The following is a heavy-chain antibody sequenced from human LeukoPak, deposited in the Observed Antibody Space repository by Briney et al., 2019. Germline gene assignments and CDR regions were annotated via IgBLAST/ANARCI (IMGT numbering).Heavy chain of an antibody. Sequence: SETLSLTCTVSGGSISSGGYYWSWIRQHPGKSLEWIGYIYYSGSTYYNPSLKSRVTISADTSKNQFSLKLSSVTAADTAVYYCARMLAARPSMDVWGKGTTVTVSS. D-gene: IGHD6-6*01. V-gene: IGHV4-31*03. CDR1: GGSISSGGYY. CDR2: IYYSGST. CDR3: ARMLAARPSMDV. J-gene: IGHJ6*03.